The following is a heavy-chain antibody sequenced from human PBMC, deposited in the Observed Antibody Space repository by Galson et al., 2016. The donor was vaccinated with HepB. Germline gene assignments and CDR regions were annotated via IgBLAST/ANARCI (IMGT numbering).Heavy chain of an antibody. CDR3: AKDQFAANGVWDAFDF. D-gene: IGHD2-8*01. V-gene: IGHV3-23*01. CDR1: GFVFGNFA. Sequence: SLRLSCAASGFVFGNFAMNWVRQAPGKGLEWVAGLGGVDTDVEYRDSVRGRFTISRDNSKNTLYLQMNRLRGEDTAIYYCAKDQFAANGVWDAFDFLGPGTLVIVSS. J-gene: IGHJ3*01. CDR2: LGGVDTDV.